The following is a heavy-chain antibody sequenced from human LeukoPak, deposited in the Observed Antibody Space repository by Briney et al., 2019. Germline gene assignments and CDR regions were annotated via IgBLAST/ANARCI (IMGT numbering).Heavy chain of an antibody. CDR3: TRGNSIAAGAN. Sequence: PSETLSLTCAVYGGSFSGYYWSWIRQPPGKGLEWIGTMYYSGSTYNNPSLKSRVTISVDTSKNQSSLKVSSVTAADTAVYYCTRGNSIAAGANWGQGTLVTVSS. CDR1: GGSFSGYY. V-gene: IGHV4-34*01. D-gene: IGHD6-13*01. CDR2: MYYSGST. J-gene: IGHJ4*02.